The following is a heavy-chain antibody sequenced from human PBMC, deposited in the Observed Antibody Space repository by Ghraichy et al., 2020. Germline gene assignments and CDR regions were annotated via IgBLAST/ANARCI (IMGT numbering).Heavy chain of an antibody. CDR3: ARDDLIGGGGRNWFDA. CDR1: GVDFSSFW. Sequence: SETLSLTCSVSGVDFSSFWWTWVRQPAGKALEWIGRISPSGGTNHNPSLKSRLSMSIDTARSQFSLRLTSMTAADTAVYYCARDDLIGGGGRNWFDAWGQGTLVTVSS. V-gene: IGHV4-4*07. J-gene: IGHJ5*02. D-gene: IGHD3-16*01. CDR2: ISPSGGT.